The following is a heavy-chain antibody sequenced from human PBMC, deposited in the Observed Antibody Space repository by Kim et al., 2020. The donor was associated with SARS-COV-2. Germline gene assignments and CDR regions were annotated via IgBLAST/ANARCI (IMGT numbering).Heavy chain of an antibody. CDR2: IYYSGST. V-gene: IGHV4-59*01. J-gene: IGHJ3*02. CDR1: GGSISSYY. Sequence: SETLSLTCTVSGGSISSYYWSWIRQPPGKGLEWIGYIYYSGSTNYNPSLKSRVTISVDTSKNQFSLKLSSVTAAATAVYYCARGHYYGSGSYHHDAFDIWGQGTMVTVSS. D-gene: IGHD3-10*01. CDR3: ARGHYYGSGSYHHDAFDI.